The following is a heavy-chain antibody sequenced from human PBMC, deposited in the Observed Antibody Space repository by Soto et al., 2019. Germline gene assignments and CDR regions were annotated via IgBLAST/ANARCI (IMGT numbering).Heavy chain of an antibody. CDR1: GFAFSNYA. CDR2: ISGGGGTT. CDR3: AKEWSQGYYFDY. V-gene: IGHV3-23*01. J-gene: IGHJ4*02. D-gene: IGHD2-15*01. Sequence: EVQRLESGGDLVQPGGSLRLSCAASGFAFSNYAMNWVRQAPGKGLEWVSVISGGGGTTYYADSVKGRFTISRDNSKKTLYLQMSSLRGDDTAVYYCAKEWSQGYYFDYWGQGTLVIVSS.